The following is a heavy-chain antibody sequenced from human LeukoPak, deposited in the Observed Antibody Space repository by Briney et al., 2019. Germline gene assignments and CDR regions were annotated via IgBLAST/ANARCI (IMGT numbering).Heavy chain of an antibody. V-gene: IGHV3-33*01. Sequence: PGRSLRLSCAASGFTFSSYGMHWVRQAPGKGLEWVAVIWYDGSNKYYADSVKGRFTISRDNSKNTLYLQMNSLRAEDTAVYYCARDGGFFDWHFDYWGQGTLVTVSS. D-gene: IGHD3-9*01. J-gene: IGHJ4*02. CDR3: ARDGGFFDWHFDY. CDR1: GFTFSSYG. CDR2: IWYDGSNK.